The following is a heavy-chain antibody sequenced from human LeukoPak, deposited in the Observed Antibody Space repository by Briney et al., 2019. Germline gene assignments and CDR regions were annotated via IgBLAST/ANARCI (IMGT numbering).Heavy chain of an antibody. CDR3: ARDAFSRISVFGVVSDAFDI. V-gene: IGHV3-7*01. Sequence: QSGGSLRLSCAASGFTFSSYWMSWVRQAPGKGPEWVANIKQDGGEQYYVDSVKGRFTISRDNAKNSLYLQMNSLRAEDTAVYYCARDAFSRISVFGVVSDAFDIWGQGTMVTVSS. CDR2: IKQDGGEQ. CDR1: GFTFSSYW. J-gene: IGHJ3*02. D-gene: IGHD3-3*01.